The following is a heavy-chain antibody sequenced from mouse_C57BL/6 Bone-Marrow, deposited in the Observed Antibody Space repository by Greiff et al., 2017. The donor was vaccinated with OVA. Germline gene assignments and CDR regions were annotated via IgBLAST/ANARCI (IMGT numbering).Heavy chain of an antibody. V-gene: IGHV1-64*01. D-gene: IGHD1-1*01. Sequence: QVQLQQPGAELVKPGASVKLSCKASGYTFTSYWMHWVKQRPGQGLEWIGMIHPTSGSTNYNEKFTSKATLTVDKSSSTAYMQLSSLTSEDSAVYYWARVRIYYYGSSYAMDYWGQGTSVTVSS. CDR2: IHPTSGST. CDR1: GYTFTSYW. J-gene: IGHJ4*01. CDR3: ARVRIYYYGSSYAMDY.